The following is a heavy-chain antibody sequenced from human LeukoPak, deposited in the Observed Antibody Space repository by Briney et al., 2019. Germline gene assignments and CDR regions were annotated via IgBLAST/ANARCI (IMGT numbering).Heavy chain of an antibody. D-gene: IGHD2-15*01. CDR3: ARGTDCSGGSCLDY. CDR2: INANSGGT. Sequence: VASVKVSCKASGYTFTDYYIHWVRQAPGQGLEWMGWINANSGGTKYAQKFQGRVTMTRDTSISTAYMDLSRLRSDDTAVYYCARGTDCSGGSCLDYWGQGTLVTVSS. J-gene: IGHJ4*02. V-gene: IGHV1-2*02. CDR1: GYTFTDYY.